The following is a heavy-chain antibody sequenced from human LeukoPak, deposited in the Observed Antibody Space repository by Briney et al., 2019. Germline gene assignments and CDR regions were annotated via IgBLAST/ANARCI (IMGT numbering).Heavy chain of an antibody. CDR1: GFTFSSYA. CDR3: ARVTGFGATGWFDP. J-gene: IGHJ5*02. D-gene: IGHD3-10*01. CDR2: ISGSSGST. Sequence: PGGSLRLSCAASGFTFSSYAMSWVRQAPGKGLEWVSAISGSSGSTYYADSVKGRFTISRDNSKNTLYLQMNSLRAEDTAVYYCARVTGFGATGWFDPWGQGTLVTVSS. V-gene: IGHV3-23*01.